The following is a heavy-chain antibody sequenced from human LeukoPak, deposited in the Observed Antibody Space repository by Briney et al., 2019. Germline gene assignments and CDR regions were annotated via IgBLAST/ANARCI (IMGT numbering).Heavy chain of an antibody. CDR2: INPNSGGT. V-gene: IGHV1-2*02. D-gene: IGHD3-10*01. Sequence: ASVKVSCKASGYTFTGYYMHWVRQAPGQGLEWMGWINPNSGGTNYAQKFQGRVTMTRDTSISTAYMELSRLRSDDTAVYYCAREDIGQGGYIDYWGQGTLVTVSS. J-gene: IGHJ4*02. CDR1: GYTFTGYY. CDR3: AREDIGQGGYIDY.